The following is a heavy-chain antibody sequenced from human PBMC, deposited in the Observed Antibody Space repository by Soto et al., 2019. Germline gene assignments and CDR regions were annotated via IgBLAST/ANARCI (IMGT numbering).Heavy chain of an antibody. CDR1: GGSISSGGYY. Sequence: SETLSLTCTVSGGSISSGGYYWSWIRQHPGKGLEWIGYIYYSGSTYYNPSLKSRVTISVDTSKNQFSLKLSSVTAADTAVYYCAREALFYDSSAYYEGRGDWFDPWGQGTLVTVSS. J-gene: IGHJ5*02. CDR2: IYYSGST. CDR3: AREALFYDSSAYYEGRGDWFDP. V-gene: IGHV4-31*03. D-gene: IGHD3-22*01.